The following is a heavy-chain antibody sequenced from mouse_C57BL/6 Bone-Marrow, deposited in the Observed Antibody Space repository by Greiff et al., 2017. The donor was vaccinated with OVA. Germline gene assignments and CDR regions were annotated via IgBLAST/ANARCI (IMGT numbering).Heavy chain of an antibody. V-gene: IGHV5-9-1*02. CDR2: ISSGGDYI. J-gene: IGHJ1*03. D-gene: IGHD1-1*01. CDR3: TREGFITTVYWYFDV. Sequence: EVQRVESGEGLVKPGGSLKLSCAASGFTFSSYAMSWVRQTPEKRLEWVAYISSGGDYIYYADTVKGRFTISRDNARNTLYLQMSSLKSEDTAMYYCTREGFITTVYWYFDVWGTGTTVTVSS. CDR1: GFTFSSYA.